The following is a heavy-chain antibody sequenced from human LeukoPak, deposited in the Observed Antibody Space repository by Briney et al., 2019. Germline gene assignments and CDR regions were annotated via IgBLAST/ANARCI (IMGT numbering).Heavy chain of an antibody. D-gene: IGHD3-16*01. Sequence: GGSLRLSCAASGFTFSSYEMNWVRQAPGKGLEWVSYISSSGSSIYYADSVKGRFTISRDNAKNSLYPQMTSLRAEDTAVYYCARVGAATYAFDIWGQGTMVTVSS. CDR2: ISSSGSSI. CDR1: GFTFSSYE. CDR3: ARVGAATYAFDI. V-gene: IGHV3-48*03. J-gene: IGHJ3*02.